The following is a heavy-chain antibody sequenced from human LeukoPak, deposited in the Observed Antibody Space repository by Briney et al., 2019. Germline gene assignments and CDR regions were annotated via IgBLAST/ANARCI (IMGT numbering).Heavy chain of an antibody. J-gene: IGHJ4*02. Sequence: PSETLSLTCTVAGGSTRSYYWSWIRQPPGKGLEWIGYIYYSGSSDYNPSPKSRVTISVDTSKNQFSLKLSSVTAADTAVYYCARVPGSSGWSRPLYYFDYWGQGTLVTVSS. V-gene: IGHV4-59*01. CDR1: GGSTRSYY. CDR3: ARVPGSSGWSRPLYYFDY. D-gene: IGHD6-19*01. CDR2: IYYSGSS.